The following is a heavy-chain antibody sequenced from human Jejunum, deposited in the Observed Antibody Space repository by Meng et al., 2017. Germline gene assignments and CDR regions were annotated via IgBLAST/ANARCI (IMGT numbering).Heavy chain of an antibody. J-gene: IGHJ4*02. D-gene: IGHD2-21*01. CDR1: GGSITSTRW. CDR2: VFHSGTP. Sequence: QVQLQPSGPGLVKPSVTLSLTCAVSGGSITSTRWCSWVRQTPGKGLEWIGEVFHSGTPNYNPSLMSRLTMSVDKSKTQFSLNLTSVTAADTAVYYCASRPVGIRTYYFDCWGQGTLVTVSS. V-gene: IGHV4-4*02. CDR3: ASRPVGIRTYYFDC.